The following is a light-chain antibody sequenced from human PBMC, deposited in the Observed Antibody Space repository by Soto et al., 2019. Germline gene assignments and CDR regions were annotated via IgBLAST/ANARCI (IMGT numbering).Light chain of an antibody. CDR1: QSVSTN. V-gene: IGKV3-15*01. CDR2: GAS. CDR3: QQYNNWPRI. J-gene: IGKJ4*01. Sequence: ETVMTQSPATQSVSPGERATLSCRASQSVSTNLAWYQHKPGQAPRLLISGASTRATGIPARFSGSGSGTEFTLTISSLQSEDFAVYYCQQYNNWPRIFGGGTKVDIK.